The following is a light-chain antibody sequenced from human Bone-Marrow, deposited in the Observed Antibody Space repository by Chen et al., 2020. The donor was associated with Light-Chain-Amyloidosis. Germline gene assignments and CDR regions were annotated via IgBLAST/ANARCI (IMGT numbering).Light chain of an antibody. CDR3: QQYGTSPLT. V-gene: IGKV3-20*01. Sequence: IVLTQSPCTLSLSPGEGANLSCRASQTISSNYLTWYQQKFGQAPRLLIYGSSSRATGIPDRFTGSGSGTDFTLTINRLEPEDFAMYYCQQYGTSPLTLGGGTKVEIK. CDR2: GSS. CDR1: QTISSNY. J-gene: IGKJ4*01.